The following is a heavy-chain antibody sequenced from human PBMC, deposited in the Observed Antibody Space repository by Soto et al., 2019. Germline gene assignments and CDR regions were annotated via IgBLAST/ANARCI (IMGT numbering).Heavy chain of an antibody. CDR2: ISGGSDNT. Sequence: AGGSLRLSFAASGFTFTTYGMTRVRQAPGKGLEWVSGISGGSDNTYYADFVKGRFTISRDKSKNTLYLQMNSLRVEDTAVYYCAKDPGYNMNYFDPWGQGTLVTVSS. CDR1: GFTFTTYG. V-gene: IGHV3-23*01. CDR3: AKDPGYNMNYFDP. D-gene: IGHD1-7*01. J-gene: IGHJ5*02.